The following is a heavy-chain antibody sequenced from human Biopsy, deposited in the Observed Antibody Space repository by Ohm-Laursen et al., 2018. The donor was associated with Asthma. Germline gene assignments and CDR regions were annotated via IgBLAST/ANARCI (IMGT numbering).Heavy chain of an antibody. J-gene: IGHJ1*01. D-gene: IGHD3-3*02. CDR1: GFTFGDYW. CDR3: ARTFHFWSPYHAEHYQL. V-gene: IGHV3-7*01. Sequence: SLRLSFAASGFTFGDYWISWVRQVPGRGLEWVANIKHDGSENNHVDSLKGRFTISRDNAKNSLYLQMNSLRAEDTAVYYCARTFHFWSPYHAEHYQLWGQGTLVTVSS. CDR2: IKHDGSEN.